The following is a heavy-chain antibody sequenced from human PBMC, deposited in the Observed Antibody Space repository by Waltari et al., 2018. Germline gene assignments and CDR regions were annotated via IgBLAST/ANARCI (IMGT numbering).Heavy chain of an antibody. CDR2: RGPTWGRP. J-gene: IGHJ4*02. Sequence: QVQMVQSGAEVRKRGSLVKESCTASRGTLSSYAINWVCRAPGQGLEWRGGRGPTWGRPNYPKDGQCRFTITADGTTSTAYMNLSGLGSKDTAWYCCAKAAYDYIGSGQRYCGQGTLFAVAS. V-gene: IGHV1-69*13. CDR3: AKAAYDYIGSGQRY. D-gene: IGHD3-16*01. CDR1: RGTLSSYA.